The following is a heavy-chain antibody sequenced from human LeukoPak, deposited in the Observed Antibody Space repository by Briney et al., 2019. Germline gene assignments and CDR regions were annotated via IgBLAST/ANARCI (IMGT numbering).Heavy chain of an antibody. J-gene: IGHJ4*02. CDR3: GRVSDGRMLGYYFDY. V-gene: IGHV3-21*01. D-gene: IGHD5-24*01. CDR2: ISSSSSYI. CDR1: GFTFDDYG. Sequence: GGSLRLSCAASGFTFDDYGMSWVRQAPGKGLEWVSSISSSSSYIYYADSVKGRFTISRDNAKNSLYLQMNSRRAEDTAVYYCGRVSDGRMLGYYFDYWGQGTLVTVSS.